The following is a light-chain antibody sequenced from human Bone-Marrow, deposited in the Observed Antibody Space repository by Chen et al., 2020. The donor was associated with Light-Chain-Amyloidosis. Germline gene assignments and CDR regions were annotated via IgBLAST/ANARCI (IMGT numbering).Light chain of an antibody. CDR2: RNN. CDR3: AAWDGSLSGYV. J-gene: IGLJ1*01. CDR1: SSNIGINY. Sequence: QSVLTQPPSASGTPGQRVTISCSGASSNIGINYVYWYQHFPGAAPHRLIHRNNPPPSGFPDRVSASRAGTSAFLAIRGLRSEDEAYYYCAAWDGSLSGYVFGTGTKVIVL. V-gene: IGLV1-47*01.